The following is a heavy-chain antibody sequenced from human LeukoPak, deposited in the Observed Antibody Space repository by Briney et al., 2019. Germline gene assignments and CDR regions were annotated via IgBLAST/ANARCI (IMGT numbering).Heavy chain of an antibody. CDR3: AKANLMTTVTTPVDF. J-gene: IGHJ4*02. CDR2: ISYDGSNK. Sequence: PGRSLRLSCAASGFTFSSYGMHWVRQAPGKGLEWVALISYDGSNKYYADSVKGRFTISRDNSKNTLYLQMNGLRADDTAVYYCAKANLMTTVTTPVDFWGQGTLVTVSS. CDR1: GFTFSSYG. D-gene: IGHD4-17*01. V-gene: IGHV3-30*18.